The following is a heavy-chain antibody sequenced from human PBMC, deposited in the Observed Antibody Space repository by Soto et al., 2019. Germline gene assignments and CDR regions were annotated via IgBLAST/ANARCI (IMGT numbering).Heavy chain of an antibody. Sequence: SETLSLTCAVYGGSFSGYYWSWIRQPPGKGLEWIGEINHSGSTNYNPSLKSRVTISVDTSKNQFSPKLSSVTAADTAVYYCARETITMVRGVIENWFDPWGQGTLVTVSS. J-gene: IGHJ5*02. CDR1: GGSFSGYY. V-gene: IGHV4-34*01. D-gene: IGHD3-10*01. CDR3: ARETITMVRGVIENWFDP. CDR2: INHSGST.